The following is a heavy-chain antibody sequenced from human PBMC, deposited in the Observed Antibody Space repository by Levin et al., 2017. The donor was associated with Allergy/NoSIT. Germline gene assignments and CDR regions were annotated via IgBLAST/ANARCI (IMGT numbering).Heavy chain of an antibody. D-gene: IGHD6-13*01. CDR2: IPYDGNNK. Sequence: PGGSLRLSCAASGFTFSTFGMHWVRQAPGKGLEWVAVIPYDGNNKYYADSVKGRFTISRDNSKNTLYLQMNSLRAEHTAVYYCAKYSRAAADYYYYYMDVWGKGTTVTVSS. CDR3: AKYSRAAADYYYYYMDV. J-gene: IGHJ6*03. CDR1: GFTFSTFG. V-gene: IGHV3-30*18.